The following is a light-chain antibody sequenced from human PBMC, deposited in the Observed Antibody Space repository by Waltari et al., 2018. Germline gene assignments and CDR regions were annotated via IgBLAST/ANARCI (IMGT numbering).Light chain of an antibody. Sequence: QSALTQPASVSGSPGQSITISCTGTSSDVGGYNYVSWYQQHPGKAPKLIGYDGSTRPSGVSDRFSGSKSGNTASLTISGLQAEDEADYYCSAYTTSSTRVFGGGTKLTVL. CDR3: SAYTTSSTRV. V-gene: IGLV2-14*03. CDR2: DGS. CDR1: SSDVGGYNY. J-gene: IGLJ3*02.